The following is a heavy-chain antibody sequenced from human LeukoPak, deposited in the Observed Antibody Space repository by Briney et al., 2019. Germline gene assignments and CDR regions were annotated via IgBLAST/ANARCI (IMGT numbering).Heavy chain of an antibody. CDR1: GGSISSGSYY. D-gene: IGHD6-6*01. V-gene: IGHV4-61*02. CDR3: ARVGRYSSSSISYYFDY. Sequence: SETLSLTCTVSGGSISSGSYYWSWIRQPAGKGLEWIGRIYTSGSTNYNPSLKSRVTISVDTSKNQFSLKLSSVTAADTAVYYCARVGRYSSSSISYYFDYWGQGTLVTVSS. J-gene: IGHJ4*02. CDR2: IYTSGST.